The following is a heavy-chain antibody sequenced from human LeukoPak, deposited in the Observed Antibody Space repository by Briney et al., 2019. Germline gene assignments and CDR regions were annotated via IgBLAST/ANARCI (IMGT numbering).Heavy chain of an antibody. Sequence: GRSLRLSCAASGFTFSSYAMHWVRQAPGKGLEWVAVISYDGSNKYYADSVKGRFTISRDNSKNTLYLQMNSLRAEDTAVYYCAKDLVAVAGNDAFDIWGQGTMVTVSS. J-gene: IGHJ3*02. D-gene: IGHD6-19*01. V-gene: IGHV3-30*04. CDR3: AKDLVAVAGNDAFDI. CDR1: GFTFSSYA. CDR2: ISYDGSNK.